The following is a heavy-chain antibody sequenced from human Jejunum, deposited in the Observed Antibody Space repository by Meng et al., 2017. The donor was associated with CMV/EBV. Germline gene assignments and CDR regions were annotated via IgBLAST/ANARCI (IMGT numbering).Heavy chain of an antibody. CDR3: ARRDRTVQSSAYFDS. D-gene: IGHD2-2*01. V-gene: IGHV2-5*02. J-gene: IGHJ4*02. Sequence: FSLPSTGVGVGWIRQPPGKALAWVAHISWDDDKRYSPSLTSRLTITKDTSKNQVVLTMTNMDPMDTATYYCARRDRTVQSSAYFDSWGPGTLVTVSS. CDR2: ISWDDDK. CDR1: FSLPSTGVG.